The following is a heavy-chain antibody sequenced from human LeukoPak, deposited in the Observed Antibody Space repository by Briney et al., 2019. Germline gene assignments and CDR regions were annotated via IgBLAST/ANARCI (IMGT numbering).Heavy chain of an antibody. Sequence: GGSLRLSCAASGFTFSSYAVSWVRQAPGKGLEWVSTISSSGGSTYYADSVKGRFTISRDNSKNTLYLQMNSLRAEDTAVCYCAKETPTYYYDSSGYYSPFFDYWGQGTLVTVSS. V-gene: IGHV3-23*01. J-gene: IGHJ4*02. CDR2: ISSSGGST. CDR3: AKETPTYYYDSSGYYSPFFDY. D-gene: IGHD3-22*01. CDR1: GFTFSSYA.